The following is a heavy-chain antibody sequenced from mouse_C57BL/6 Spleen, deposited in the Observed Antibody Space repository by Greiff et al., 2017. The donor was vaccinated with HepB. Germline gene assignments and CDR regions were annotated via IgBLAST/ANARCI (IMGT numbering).Heavy chain of an antibody. Sequence: QVQLKQPGAELVKPGASVKMSCKASGYTFTSYWITWVKQRPGQGLEWIGDIYPGSGSTNYNEKFKSKATLTVDTSSSTAYMQLSSLTSEDSAVYYCARSGYYSNRYWYFDVWGTGTTVTVSS. D-gene: IGHD2-5*01. J-gene: IGHJ1*03. V-gene: IGHV1-55*01. CDR1: GYTFTSYW. CDR3: ARSGYYSNRYWYFDV. CDR2: IYPGSGST.